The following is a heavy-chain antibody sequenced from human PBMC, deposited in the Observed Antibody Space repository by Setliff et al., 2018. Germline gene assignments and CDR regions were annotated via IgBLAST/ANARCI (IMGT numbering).Heavy chain of an antibody. V-gene: IGHV1-18*01. CDR2: ISAYTGNT. D-gene: IGHD5-18*01. Sequence: ASVKVSCKGSGYTFTTFGIDWVREVPGQGLEWIGWISAYTGNTKYAQKFHDRVTVTTDTSTATAYMELRSLRSDDTAVYYCAILDTNVGFDYWGQGTLVTVSS. J-gene: IGHJ4*02. CDR3: AILDTNVGFDY. CDR1: GYTFTTFG.